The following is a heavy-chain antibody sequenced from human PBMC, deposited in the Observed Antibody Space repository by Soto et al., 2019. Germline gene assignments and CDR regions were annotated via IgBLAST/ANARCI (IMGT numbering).Heavy chain of an antibody. J-gene: IGHJ4*02. CDR2: IYWDDDK. Sequence: SGPTLVNPTQTLTLTCTFSGFSLSTSGVGVGWIRQPPGKALEWLALIYWDDDKRYSPSLKSRLTITKDTSKNQVVLTMTNMDPVDTATYYCAHRRGSWHLNKPYYFDYWGQGTLVTVSS. CDR1: GFSLSTSGVG. CDR3: AHRRGSWHLNKPYYFDY. D-gene: IGHD6-13*01. V-gene: IGHV2-5*02.